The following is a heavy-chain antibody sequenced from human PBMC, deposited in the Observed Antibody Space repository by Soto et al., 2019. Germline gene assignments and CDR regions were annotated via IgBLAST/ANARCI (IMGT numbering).Heavy chain of an antibody. D-gene: IGHD6-13*01. V-gene: IGHV3-43*01. Sequence: PGGSLRLSCAASGFTFDDYTMHWVRQAPGKGLEWVSLISWDGGSTYYADSVKGRFTISRDNSKNSLYLQMNSLRTEDTALYYCAKDIRQQLSVHPYYYYGMDVWGQGTTVTVSS. CDR2: ISWDGGST. J-gene: IGHJ6*02. CDR1: GFTFDDYT. CDR3: AKDIRQQLSVHPYYYYGMDV.